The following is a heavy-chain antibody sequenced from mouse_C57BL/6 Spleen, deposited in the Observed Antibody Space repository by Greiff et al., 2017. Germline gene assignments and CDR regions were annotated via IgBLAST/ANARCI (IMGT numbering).Heavy chain of an antibody. V-gene: IGHV1-7*01. CDR1: GYTFTSYW. CDR3: ARRDYEGEWFAY. D-gene: IGHD2-4*01. Sequence: VQLQQSGAELAKPGASVKLSCKASGYTFTSYWMHWVKQRPGQGLEWIGYINPSSGYTKYNQKFKDKATFTADKSSSTAYMQLSSLTYADSAVYACARRDYEGEWFAYWGQGTLVTVSA. CDR2: INPSSGYT. J-gene: IGHJ3*01.